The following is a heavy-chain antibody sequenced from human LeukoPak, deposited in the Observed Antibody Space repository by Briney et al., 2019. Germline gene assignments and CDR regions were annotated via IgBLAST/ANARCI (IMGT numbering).Heavy chain of an antibody. V-gene: IGHV3-13*01. CDR3: AGRSDSGYYFDY. CDR2: IGTAGDT. CDR1: GFTFSSYD. Sequence: GGSLRLSCAASGFTFSSYDMHWVRQATGKGLEWVSAIGTAGDTYYPGSVKGRFTISRENAKNSLYLQMNSLRAGDTAVYYCAGRSDSGYYFDYWGQGTLVTVSS. D-gene: IGHD1-26*01. J-gene: IGHJ4*02.